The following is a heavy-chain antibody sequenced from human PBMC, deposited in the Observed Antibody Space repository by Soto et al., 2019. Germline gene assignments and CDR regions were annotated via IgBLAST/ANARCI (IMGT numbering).Heavy chain of an antibody. Sequence: WTWIRQRPGKGLEWIAYIHYSGRTYYNPSLKSRVTISVDTSNNQFSLKLSSVTAADTAVYYCARYYFDSSGYSNWFDPWGQGTLVTVSS. D-gene: IGHD3-22*01. CDR2: IHYSGRT. V-gene: IGHV4-31*02. J-gene: IGHJ5*02. CDR3: ARYYFDSSGYSNWFDP.